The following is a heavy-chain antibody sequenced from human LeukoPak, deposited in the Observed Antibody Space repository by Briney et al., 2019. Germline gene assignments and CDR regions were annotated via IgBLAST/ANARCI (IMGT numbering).Heavy chain of an antibody. CDR3: ARDTSSSGWYAAEYYYYGMDV. D-gene: IGHD6-19*01. V-gene: IGHV3-21*01. CDR2: ISSISSYI. J-gene: IGHJ6*02. CDR1: GFTFSSYS. Sequence: PGGSLRLSCAASGFTFSSYSMNWVRQAPGKGLEWVSSISSISSYIYYADSVKGRFTISRDNAKNSLYLQMNSLRAEDTAVYYCARDTSSSGWYAAEYYYYGMDVWGQGTTVTVSS.